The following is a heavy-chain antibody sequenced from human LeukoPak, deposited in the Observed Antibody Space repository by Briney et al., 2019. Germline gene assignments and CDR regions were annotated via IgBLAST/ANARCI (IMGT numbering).Heavy chain of an antibody. CDR2: INWNGGST. D-gene: IGHD6-13*01. V-gene: IGHV3-20*04. CDR3: ARDRSSSWYFSLDP. J-gene: IGHJ5*02. Sequence: GGSLRLSCAASGFTFDDYGMSWVRQAPGKGLEWVSGINWNGGSTGYADSVKGRFTISRDNAKNSLYLQMNSLRAEDTAVYYCARDRSSSWYFSLDPWGQGTLVTVSS. CDR1: GFTFDDYG.